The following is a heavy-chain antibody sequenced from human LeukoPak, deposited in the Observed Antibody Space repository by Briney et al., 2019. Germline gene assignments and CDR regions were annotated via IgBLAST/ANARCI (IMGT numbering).Heavy chain of an antibody. CDR1: GYTFTGYY. V-gene: IGHV1-2*02. J-gene: IGHJ4*02. Sequence: ASVKVSCKASGYTFTGYYMHWVRQAPGQGLEWMGWINPNSGGTNYAQKFQGRVTMTRDTSISTAYMELSRLRSDDTAMYYCARDTKLRYFDWLFIDYWGQGTLVTVSS. CDR2: INPNSGGT. CDR3: ARDTKLRYFDWLFIDY. D-gene: IGHD3-9*01.